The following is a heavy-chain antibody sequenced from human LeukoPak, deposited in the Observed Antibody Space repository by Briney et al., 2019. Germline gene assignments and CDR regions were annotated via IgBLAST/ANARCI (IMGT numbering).Heavy chain of an antibody. Sequence: GGSLRLSCAASGFTFSTYAVNWVRQAPGKGLEWVSAISGSGGSTYYADSVKGRFTISRDNSKNTLYLQMNSLRAEDTAVYYCAKHPLYYYGMDVWGQGTTVTVSS. V-gene: IGHV3-23*01. J-gene: IGHJ6*02. CDR3: AKHPLYYYGMDV. CDR2: ISGSGGST. CDR1: GFTFSTYA.